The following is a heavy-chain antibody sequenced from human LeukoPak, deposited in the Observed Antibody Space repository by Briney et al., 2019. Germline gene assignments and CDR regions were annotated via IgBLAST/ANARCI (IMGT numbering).Heavy chain of an antibody. J-gene: IGHJ4*02. D-gene: IGHD6-19*01. V-gene: IGHV3-48*02. Sequence: GGSLRLSCAASEFTFSNYGMNWVRQAPGKGLEWVSYISSNSRIINYADSVRGRFTISRDNAKNSLYLQMNSLRDEDTAMYYCARGGEKRPGCWGQGTLVTVSS. CDR2: ISSNSRII. CDR1: EFTFSNYG. CDR3: ARGGEKRPGC.